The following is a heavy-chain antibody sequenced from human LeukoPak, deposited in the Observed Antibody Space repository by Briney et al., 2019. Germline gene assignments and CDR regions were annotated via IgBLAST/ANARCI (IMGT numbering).Heavy chain of an antibody. CDR1: GFTFSSYA. Sequence: GGSLRLSCAASGFTFSSYAMIWVRQAPGKGLEWVSGISGSGGSTYYADSVKGRFTISRDNSKNTLYLQMDSLRAEDTALYHCAKTSHTFGAFDIWGQGTMVTVPS. J-gene: IGHJ3*02. V-gene: IGHV3-23*01. CDR3: AKTSHTFGAFDI. D-gene: IGHD3-16*01. CDR2: ISGSGGST.